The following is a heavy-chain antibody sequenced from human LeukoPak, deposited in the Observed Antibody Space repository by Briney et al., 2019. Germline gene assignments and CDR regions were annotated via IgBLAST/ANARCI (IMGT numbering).Heavy chain of an antibody. CDR1: GGTSSSYA. CDR2: IIPIFGTA. J-gene: IGHJ6*03. V-gene: IGHV1-69*13. Sequence: ASVKVSCKASGGTSSSYAISWVRQAPGQGLEWMGGIIPIFGTANYAQKFQGRVTITADESTSTAYMELSSLRSEDTAVYYCARVRDYYYYYMDVWGKGTTVTISS. CDR3: ARVRDYYYYYMDV.